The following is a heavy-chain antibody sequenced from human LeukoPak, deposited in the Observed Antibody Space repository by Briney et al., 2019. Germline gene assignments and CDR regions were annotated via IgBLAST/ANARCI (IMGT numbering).Heavy chain of an antibody. CDR3: STTRQPDF. CDR2: ISSSGNTI. V-gene: IGHV3-48*03. CDR1: EFTFTSYE. J-gene: IGHJ4*02. D-gene: IGHD2/OR15-2a*01. Sequence: GGSLRLSCAASEFTFTSYELNWVRQAPGKGLEWVSYISSSGNTISYADSVKGRFTISRDNVKNSLFLEMNDLRAEDTAVYYCSTTRQPDFWGQGTLVTVSS.